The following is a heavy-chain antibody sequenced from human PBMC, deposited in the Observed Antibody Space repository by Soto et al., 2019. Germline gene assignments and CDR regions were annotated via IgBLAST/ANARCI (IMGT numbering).Heavy chain of an antibody. CDR2: IYYSGST. V-gene: IGHV4-59*01. CDR1: GGSISSYY. Sequence: SETLSLTCTVSGGSISSYYWSWIRQPPGKGLEWIGYIYYSGSTNYNPSLKSRVTISVDTSKNQFSLKLSSVTAADTAVYYCARCITIFGVVLYGMDVWGQGTTVTVSS. D-gene: IGHD3-3*01. CDR3: ARCITIFGVVLYGMDV. J-gene: IGHJ6*02.